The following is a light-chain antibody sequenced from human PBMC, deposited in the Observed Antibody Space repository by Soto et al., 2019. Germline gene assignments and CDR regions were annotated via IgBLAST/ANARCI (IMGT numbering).Light chain of an antibody. J-gene: IGKJ2*01. V-gene: IGKV3-20*01. Sequence: EIVLTQSPGTLSLSPGERATLSCRASQSVSSSYLAWYQQKPGQAPRLLIYGASNRATGIPDRFSGSGSGTGFTLTISRLEPEDIAVYYCQQYGSSPYTFGQGTRWRSN. CDR2: GAS. CDR3: QQYGSSPYT. CDR1: QSVSSSY.